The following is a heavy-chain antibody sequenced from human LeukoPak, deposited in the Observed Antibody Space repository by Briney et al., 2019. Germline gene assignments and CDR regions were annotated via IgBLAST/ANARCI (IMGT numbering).Heavy chain of an antibody. D-gene: IGHD5-12*01. CDR2: ISYDGSNK. V-gene: IGHV3-30*03. CDR1: GFTFSSYG. J-gene: IGHJ4*02. CDR3: ATDQGAYGGYGLDY. Sequence: GGSLRLSCAASGFTFSSYGMHWVRQAPGKGLEWVAVISYDGSNKYFVDSVKGRFTISRDNSKNTLYLQMNSLRAEDTALYYCATDQGAYGGYGLDYWGQGTLVTV.